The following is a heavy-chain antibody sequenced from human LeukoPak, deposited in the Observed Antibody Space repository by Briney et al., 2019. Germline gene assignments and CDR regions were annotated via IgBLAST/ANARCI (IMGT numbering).Heavy chain of an antibody. Sequence: GGSLRLSCAASGFSFNLYLIHWVRQAPGKGLECLSRISDDGTTTNYADSVKGRFTISRDNAKNTLYLQMNRLRAAETAVYYCERDSRYSYGSGSYQPYWFDPCGQGTLVTVSS. J-gene: IGHJ5*02. CDR2: ISDDGTTT. D-gene: IGHD3-10*01. CDR3: ERDSRYSYGSGSYQPYWFDP. CDR1: GFSFNLYL. V-gene: IGHV3-74*01.